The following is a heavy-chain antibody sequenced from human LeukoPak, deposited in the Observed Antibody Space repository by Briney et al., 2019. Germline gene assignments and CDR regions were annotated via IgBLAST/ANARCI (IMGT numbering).Heavy chain of an antibody. J-gene: IGHJ4*02. CDR1: GYSFTGYY. CDR2: INPNSGGT. Sequence: ASVKVSCKASGYSFTGYYMYWVRQAPGQGLEWMGWINPNSGGTNYVQRFEGGVTMIRDTSLPPASMELRRLRYDDTAVYYCARGAEYYYESSGYWADWGQGTLVTVSS. V-gene: IGHV1-2*02. CDR3: ARGAEYYYESSGYWAD. D-gene: IGHD3-22*01.